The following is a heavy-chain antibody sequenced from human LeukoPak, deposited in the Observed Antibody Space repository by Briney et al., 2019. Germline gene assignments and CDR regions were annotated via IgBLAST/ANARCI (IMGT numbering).Heavy chain of an antibody. CDR2: VYYTGRT. CDR3: ARGGYTYGPQGFDY. V-gene: IGHV4-59*01. Sequence: PSETLSLTCTVSGGSLTGYYWSWIRQPPGKGLEWIAYVYYTGRTLYNPSLESRVTISVDTSKTQISLKLTSVTAADTAVYYCARGGYTYGPQGFDYWGQGILVTVSS. D-gene: IGHD5-18*01. J-gene: IGHJ4*02. CDR1: GGSLTGYY.